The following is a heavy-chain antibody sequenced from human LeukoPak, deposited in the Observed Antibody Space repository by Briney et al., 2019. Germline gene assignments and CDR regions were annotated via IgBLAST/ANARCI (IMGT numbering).Heavy chain of an antibody. CDR3: ARDGNGAYCGGDCYTFDY. V-gene: IGHV4-39*02. D-gene: IGHD2-21*02. Sequence: SETLSLTCTVSGGSISSSSYYWGWIRQPPGTGLEWIGSIYYSGSTYYNPSLKGRVTISVDTSKNQFSLKLSSVTAADTAVYYCARDGNGAYCGGDCYTFDYWGQGTLVTVSS. CDR2: IYYSGST. CDR1: GGSISSSSYY. J-gene: IGHJ4*02.